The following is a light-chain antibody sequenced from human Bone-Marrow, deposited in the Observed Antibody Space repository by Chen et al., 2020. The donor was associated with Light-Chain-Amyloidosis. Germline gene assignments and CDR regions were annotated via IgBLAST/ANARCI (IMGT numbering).Light chain of an antibody. J-gene: IGKJ4*01. CDR1: QSLLHSNGYNY. CDR3: MQALQTPLT. V-gene: IGKV2-28*01. Sequence: DIVRTQSPLSLPVTPGEQASISCRSSQSLLHSNGYNYLDWYLQKPGQSPQLLIYLGSNRASGVPDRFSGSGSGTDFTLKISRVEAEDVGVYYCMQALQTPLTFGGGTKVEIK. CDR2: LGS.